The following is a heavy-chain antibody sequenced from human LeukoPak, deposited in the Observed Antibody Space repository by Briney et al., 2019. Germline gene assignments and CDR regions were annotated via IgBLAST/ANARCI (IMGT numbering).Heavy chain of an antibody. CDR1: GFTFSSSA. V-gene: IGHV3-64D*06. D-gene: IGHD6-19*01. Sequence: PGGSLRLSCSASGFTFSSSAMYWVRQAPGKGLECVSAISSDGSSTCYVDSVKGRFTISRDNSKNTLYLQMSSLRPEDTAVYYCVKGGYSSGWYGDYWGQGTLVTVSS. J-gene: IGHJ4*02. CDR3: VKGGYSSGWYGDY. CDR2: ISSDGSST.